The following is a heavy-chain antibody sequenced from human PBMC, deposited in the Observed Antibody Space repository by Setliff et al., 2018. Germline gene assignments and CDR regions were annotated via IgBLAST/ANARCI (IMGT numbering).Heavy chain of an antibody. V-gene: IGHV3-7*01. Sequence: GESLKISCAASGFTFSSYWMTWVRQAPGKGLEWVANIKQDGGKTYYVDSVKGRFSISRDNAKNSLSLQMNGLRAEDTSVYCGRDVFDFRTGQGGPWGQGARVTVSS. CDR3: GRDVFDFRTGQGGP. J-gene: IGHJ5*02. CDR1: GFTFSSYW. CDR2: IKQDGGKT. D-gene: IGHD3-3*01.